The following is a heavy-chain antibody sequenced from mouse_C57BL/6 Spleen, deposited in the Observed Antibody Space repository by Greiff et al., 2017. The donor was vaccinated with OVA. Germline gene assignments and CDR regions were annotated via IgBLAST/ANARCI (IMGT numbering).Heavy chain of an antibody. V-gene: IGHV1-82*01. D-gene: IGHD2-3*01. Sequence: QVQLQQSGPELVKPGASVKISCKASGYAFSSSWMNWVKQRPGKGLEWIGRIYPGDGDTNYNGKFKGKATLTADKSSSTAYMQLSSLTSEDSAVYFCARSGGYDGSFMDYWGQGTSVTVSS. CDR2: IYPGDGDT. J-gene: IGHJ4*01. CDR1: GYAFSSSW. CDR3: ARSGGYDGSFMDY.